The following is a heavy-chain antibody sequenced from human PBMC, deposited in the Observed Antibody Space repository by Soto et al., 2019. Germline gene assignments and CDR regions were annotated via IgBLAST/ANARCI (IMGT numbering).Heavy chain of an antibody. CDR3: ARGQRDSSSWYVAVAGPYYYYGMDV. CDR1: GGTFSSYA. J-gene: IGHJ6*02. V-gene: IGHV1-69*13. CDR2: IIPIFGTA. Sequence: SVKVSCKASGGTFSSYAISWVRQAPGQGLEWMGGIIPIFGTANYAQKFQGRVTITADESTGTAYMELSSLRSDDTAVYYCARGQRDSSSWYVAVAGPYYYYGMDVWGQGTTVTIS. D-gene: IGHD6-13*01.